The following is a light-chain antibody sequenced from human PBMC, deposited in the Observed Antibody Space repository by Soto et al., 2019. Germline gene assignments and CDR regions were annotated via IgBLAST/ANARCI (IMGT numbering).Light chain of an antibody. J-gene: IGLJ1*01. V-gene: IGLV7-46*01. CDR2: DTS. CDR1: TGAVTSGHY. CDR3: LLSYSGARSYV. Sequence: AVVTQEPSLTVSPGGTVTLTCGSSTGAVTSGHYPYWFQQKPGQAPRTLSYDTSNKHSWTPARFSGSLLGGKAALTLSGAQPEDEAEYYCLLSYSGARSYVFGTGTKLTVL.